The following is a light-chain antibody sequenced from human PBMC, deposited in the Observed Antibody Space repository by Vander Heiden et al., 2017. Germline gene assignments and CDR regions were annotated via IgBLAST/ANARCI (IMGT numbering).Light chain of an antibody. CDR2: DVS. Sequence: QSALPQPASVSGSPGQSITISCTGTSSDVGVYNYVSCYQQRPGKAPELMIYDVSTRPSVVSNRFSGSKSGNTASLTISGLQAEDEADYYCSAYTSSHTLVFGGGTKLTVL. CDR3: SAYTSSHTLV. CDR1: SSDVGVYNY. J-gene: IGLJ3*02. V-gene: IGLV2-14*03.